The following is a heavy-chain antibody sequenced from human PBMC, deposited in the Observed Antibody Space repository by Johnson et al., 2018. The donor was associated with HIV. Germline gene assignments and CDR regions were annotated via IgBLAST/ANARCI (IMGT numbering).Heavy chain of an antibody. Sequence: VQLVESGGGVVQPGRSLRLSCAASGFTFSSFAMHWVRQAPGKGLEWVGFIRSKAYGGTTEYAASVKGRFPISRHDSKSIAYLQMNSLKTEDTAVYYCTRDTTYYYGSGSVGDAFDIWGQGTMVTVSS. CDR2: IRSKAYGGTT. CDR3: TRDTTYYYGSGSVGDAFDI. CDR1: GFTFSSFA. D-gene: IGHD3-10*01. J-gene: IGHJ3*02. V-gene: IGHV3-49*04.